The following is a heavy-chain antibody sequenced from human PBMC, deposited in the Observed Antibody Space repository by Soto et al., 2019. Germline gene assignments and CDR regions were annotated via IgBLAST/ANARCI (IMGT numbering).Heavy chain of an antibody. CDR2: IYHSGST. V-gene: IGHV4-30-4*01. J-gene: IGHJ5*02. D-gene: IGHD6-6*01. CDR3: ARERPDGPRLDP. Sequence: PSETLSLTCTVSGGSISSGDYYWSWIRQPPGKGLEWIGYIYHSGSTYYNPSLKSRVTISVDTSKNQFSLKLSSVTAADTAAYYGARERPDGPRLDPWSQATLVTV. CDR1: GGSISSGDYY.